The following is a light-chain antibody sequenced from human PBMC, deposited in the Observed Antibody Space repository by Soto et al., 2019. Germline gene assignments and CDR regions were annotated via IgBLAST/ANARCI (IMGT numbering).Light chain of an antibody. Sequence: EIVLTRSPATLSFSPEERATVSCRASQSVSNNLGWYQQKAGQAPRLLIYDASNRATGIPARFSGSGSGTDFTLTISSREPEDFVVYYCQHGVTFGQGTRLEIK. CDR2: DAS. J-gene: IGKJ5*01. V-gene: IGKV3-11*01. CDR1: QSVSNN. CDR3: QHGVT.